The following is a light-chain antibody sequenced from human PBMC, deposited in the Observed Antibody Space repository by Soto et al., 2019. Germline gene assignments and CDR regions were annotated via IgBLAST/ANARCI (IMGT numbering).Light chain of an antibody. CDR2: QDS. V-gene: IGLV3-1*01. CDR3: QACDSSTAVV. J-gene: IGLJ2*01. Sequence: SYELTQSPSVSVSPGQTASITCSGDKLGDKYACWYQQKPGQSPVLVIYQDSKRPSGIPERFSGSNSGNTATLTISGTQAMDEADYYCQACDSSTAVVFGGGTKPTVL. CDR1: KLGDKY.